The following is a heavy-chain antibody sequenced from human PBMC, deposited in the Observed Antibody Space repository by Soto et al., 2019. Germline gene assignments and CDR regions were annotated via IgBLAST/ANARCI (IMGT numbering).Heavy chain of an antibody. CDR1: GFTFSSYS. J-gene: IGHJ3*02. CDR2: ISSSGSTI. CDR3: AGEGIQLWLHAFDI. D-gene: IGHD5-18*01. V-gene: IGHV3-48*04. Sequence: PGGSLRLSCAASGFTFSSYSMNWVRQAPGKGLEWVSYISSSGSTIYYADSVKGRFTISRDNAKNSLYLQMNSLRAEDTAVYYCAGEGIQLWLHAFDIWGQGTMVTVSS.